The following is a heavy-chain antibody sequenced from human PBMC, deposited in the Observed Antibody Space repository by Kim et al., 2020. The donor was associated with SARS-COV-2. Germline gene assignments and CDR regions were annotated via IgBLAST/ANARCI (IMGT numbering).Heavy chain of an antibody. Sequence: YADSVKGRFSISRDNSNNILYLQMSSLGAADTAMYYCAKPRPHWYFELWGRGTLVTVSS. J-gene: IGHJ2*01. D-gene: IGHD6-6*01. V-gene: IGHV3-23*01. CDR3: AKPRPHWYFEL.